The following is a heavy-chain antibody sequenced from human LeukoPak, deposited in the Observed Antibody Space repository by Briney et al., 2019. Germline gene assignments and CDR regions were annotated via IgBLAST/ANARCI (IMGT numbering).Heavy chain of an antibody. V-gene: IGHV1-8*01. J-gene: IGHJ6*02. D-gene: IGHD6-13*01. CDR3: ARGNGYVEGAAAGTTVMDL. Sequence: ASVKVSCKASGYSFTNYDINWVRQATGQGLEGMGWMNLNSDNTIYAQKFQGRVTMTSDTSITTAYMELSSLRSEDTAVYYCARGNGYVEGAAAGTTVMDLWGQGTTVTVSS. CDR2: MNLNSDNT. CDR1: GYSFTNYD.